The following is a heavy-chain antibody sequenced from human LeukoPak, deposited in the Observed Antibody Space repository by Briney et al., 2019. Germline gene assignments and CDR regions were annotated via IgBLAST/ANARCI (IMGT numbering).Heavy chain of an antibody. J-gene: IGHJ4*02. CDR1: GFTFSSHA. CDR2: ISSNGGST. D-gene: IGHD3-22*01. Sequence: GGSLRLSCAASGFTFSSHAMHWVRQAPGKGLEYVSAISSNGGSTYYANSVKGRFTISRDNSKNTLYLQMGSLRAEDMAVYYCARGYYDSSGYSDYWGQGTLVTVSS. V-gene: IGHV3-64*01. CDR3: ARGYYDSSGYSDY.